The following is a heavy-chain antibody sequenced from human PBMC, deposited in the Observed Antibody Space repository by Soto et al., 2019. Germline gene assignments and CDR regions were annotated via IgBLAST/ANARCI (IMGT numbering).Heavy chain of an antibody. CDR3: ARFPRFLLVPNAFDI. V-gene: IGHV4-31*03. CDR2: IYYSGST. Sequence: PSETLSLTCTVSGGSISSGGYYWSWIHQHPGKGLEWIGYIYYSGSTYYNPSLKSRVTISVDTSKNQFSLKLSSVTAADTAVYYCARFPRFLLVPNAFDIWGQGTMVTVSS. J-gene: IGHJ3*02. D-gene: IGHD3-3*01. CDR1: GGSISSGGYY.